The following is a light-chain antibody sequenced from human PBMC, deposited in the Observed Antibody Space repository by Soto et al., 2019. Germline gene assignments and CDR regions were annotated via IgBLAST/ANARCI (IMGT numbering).Light chain of an antibody. CDR2: GAS. CDR1: QSVSSSY. V-gene: IGKV3-20*01. CDR3: QQYGSSPRT. J-gene: IGKJ1*01. Sequence: EIVLTQSPGTLSLSPGERATLSCRASQSVSSSYFAWYQQKPGQAPRLLIYGASSRATGVPDRFSGSGSGTDFTLTIGRLEPEDFAVYYCQQYGSSPRTFGQGTRVEIQ.